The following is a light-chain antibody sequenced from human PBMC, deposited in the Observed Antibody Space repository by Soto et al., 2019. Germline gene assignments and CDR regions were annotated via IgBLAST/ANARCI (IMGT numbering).Light chain of an antibody. CDR1: QGIGSA. J-gene: IGKJ4*01. V-gene: IGKV1-13*02. CDR3: QQLNSYPPLT. CDR2: DAS. Sequence: AIQLTQSPSSLSASIGDRVTITCRARQGIGSALAWYQQAPGKPPKLLIFDASTLENGVPSRFSGGGSGTDFTLTISSLQPEDFATYYCQQLNSYPPLTFGGGTKVEIK.